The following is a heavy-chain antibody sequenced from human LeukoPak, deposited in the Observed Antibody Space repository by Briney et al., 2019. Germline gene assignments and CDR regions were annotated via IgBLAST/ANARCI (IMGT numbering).Heavy chain of an antibody. D-gene: IGHD3-10*01. CDR1: GFTFSSYS. CDR3: ARAPQKVSYYYGSGSYPPMDV. V-gene: IGHV3-21*01. CDR2: ISSSSSYI. J-gene: IGHJ6*02. Sequence: SGGSLRLSCAASGFTFSSYSMNWVRQAPGKGLEWVSSISSSSSYIYYADSVKGRFTISRDNAKNSLYLQMNSLRAGDTAVYYCARAPQKVSYYYGSGSYPPMDVWGQGTTVTVSS.